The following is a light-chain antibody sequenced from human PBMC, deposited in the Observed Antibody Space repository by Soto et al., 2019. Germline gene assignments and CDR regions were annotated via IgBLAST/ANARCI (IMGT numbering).Light chain of an antibody. CDR2: SNN. CDR3: AAWDDSLNGFYV. V-gene: IGLV1-44*01. CDR1: SSNIGSNP. J-gene: IGLJ1*01. Sequence: QSVLTQPPSSSGTTGQRVTISCSGSSSNIGSNPVNWYQQLPGTAPKLLIYSNNQRPSGVPDRFSGSKSGTSASLAISGLQSEDEADYYCAAWDDSLNGFYVFGSGTKVTVL.